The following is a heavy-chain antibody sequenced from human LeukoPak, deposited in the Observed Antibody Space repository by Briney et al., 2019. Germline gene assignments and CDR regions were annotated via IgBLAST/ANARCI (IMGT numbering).Heavy chain of an antibody. J-gene: IGHJ3*02. D-gene: IGHD3-22*01. CDR3: ARETYYYDSSGHNDAFDI. V-gene: IGHV3-33*01. CDR2: IWYDGSNK. Sequence: PGRSLRLSCAASGFTFSSYGMHWVRQAPGKGLEWVAVIWYDGSNKYYADSVKGRFTISRDNSKNTLYLQMNSLRAEDTAVYYCARETYYYDSSGHNDAFDIWGQGTMVTVSS. CDR1: GFTFSSYG.